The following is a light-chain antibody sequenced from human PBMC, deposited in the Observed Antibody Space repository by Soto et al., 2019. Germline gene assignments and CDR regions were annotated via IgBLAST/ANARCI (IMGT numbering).Light chain of an antibody. CDR3: QQYDSLPFT. Sequence: DIQMTHPPSSLSASVVDSVDITCRASQDISNFLNWYQQTPGKAPKLLTYDASDLETVVPSRFSGTGSGTDFTFTISNVQPEDTATYYCQQYDSLPFTFGPGTSGSQ. CDR2: DAS. J-gene: IGKJ3*01. CDR1: QDISNF. V-gene: IGKV1-33*01.